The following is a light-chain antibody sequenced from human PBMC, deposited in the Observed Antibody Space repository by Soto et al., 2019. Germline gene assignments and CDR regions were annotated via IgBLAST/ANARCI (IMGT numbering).Light chain of an antibody. J-gene: IGKJ2*01. Sequence: EVVMTQSPATQSVSPGERATLSCRASQSVSSKLAWYHQRPGQAPRLLIYGASTRATGVPARFSGSGSGTEFTLTISSLQPEDFAVYYCQQYNNWPYTFGQGTKLEIK. CDR3: QQYNNWPYT. CDR1: QSVSSK. CDR2: GAS. V-gene: IGKV3-15*01.